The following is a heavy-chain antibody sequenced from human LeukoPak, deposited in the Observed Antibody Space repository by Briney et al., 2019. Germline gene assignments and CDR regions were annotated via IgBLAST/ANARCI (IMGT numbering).Heavy chain of an antibody. D-gene: IGHD6-19*01. V-gene: IGHV1-8*01. Sequence: ASVKVSCKASGYTFTSYDINWVRQATGQGLEWMGWMNPNSGNTGYAQKFQGRVTMTRNTSISTAYMEVSSLRSEDTAVYYCARGGYSSGRLDPWGQGTLDTVSS. CDR1: GYTFTSYD. J-gene: IGHJ5*02. CDR2: MNPNSGNT. CDR3: ARGGYSSGRLDP.